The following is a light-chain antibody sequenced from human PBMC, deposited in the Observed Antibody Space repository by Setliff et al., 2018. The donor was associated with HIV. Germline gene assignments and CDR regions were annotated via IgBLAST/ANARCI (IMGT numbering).Light chain of an antibody. CDR2: TAS. J-gene: IGKJ1*01. CDR3: QQTYTTPWT. V-gene: IGKV1-39*01. Sequence: DIQMTQSPSSLSASVGDRVTITCRASQTIKTYLSWYQQKPGKAPKLLIYTASTLQSGVPSRFSGDGSGTDFTLTISSLQPEDFAIYYCQQTYTTPWTFGQGTKV. CDR1: QTIKTY.